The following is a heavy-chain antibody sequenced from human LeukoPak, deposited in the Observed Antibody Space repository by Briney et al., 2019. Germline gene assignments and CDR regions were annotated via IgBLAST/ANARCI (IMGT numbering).Heavy chain of an antibody. CDR2: INPNSGGT. Sequence: ASVKVSCKASGYTFTGYYMHWVRQAPGQGLEWMGWINPNSGGTNYAQKFQGRVTMTRDTSISTAYMELSRLRSDDTAVYYCAREDPRRYAFDIWGQGTMVTVSS. CDR1: GYTFTGYY. J-gene: IGHJ3*02. CDR3: AREDPRRYAFDI. V-gene: IGHV1-2*02.